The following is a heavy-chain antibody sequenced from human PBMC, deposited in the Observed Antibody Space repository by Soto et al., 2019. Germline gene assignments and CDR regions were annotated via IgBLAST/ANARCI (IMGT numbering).Heavy chain of an antibody. J-gene: IGHJ4*02. CDR2: IDAGNGNT. CDR3: VRDVGGLDY. V-gene: IGHV1-3*01. Sequence: QVQLVQSGAEVKKPGASVKVSCKASGYTFTSYAMHWVRQAPGQRLEWMGWIDAGNGNTKYSQKFKGRVTITRDTSVRAAYMELSGVRSEDTAVYYCVRDVGGLDYWGQGPLVTVSS. CDR1: GYTFTSYA. D-gene: IGHD6-25*01.